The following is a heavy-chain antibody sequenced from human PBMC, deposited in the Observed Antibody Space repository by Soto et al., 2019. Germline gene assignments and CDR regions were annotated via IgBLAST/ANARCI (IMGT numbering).Heavy chain of an antibody. V-gene: IGHV1-18*01. Sequence: QVQLVQSGAEVKKPGASVKVSCKASGYNFISYGISWVRQAPGQGLEWMGWISANNGNTNYAQKLQGRVTMTTDTSTSTDYMELRSLRSDDTAVYYCARDPRYSGGYFDYWGQGTLVTVSS. CDR3: ARDPRYSGGYFDY. J-gene: IGHJ4*02. CDR2: ISANNGNT. D-gene: IGHD1-26*01. CDR1: GYNFISYG.